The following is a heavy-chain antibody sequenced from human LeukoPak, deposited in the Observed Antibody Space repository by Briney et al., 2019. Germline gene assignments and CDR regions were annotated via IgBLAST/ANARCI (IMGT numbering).Heavy chain of an antibody. D-gene: IGHD2-2*03. J-gene: IGHJ5*02. CDR1: GFTFSDYY. Sequence: GGSLRLSCAASGFTFSDYYMSWIRQAPGKGLEWVSYISSSGSTIYYADPVKGRFTISRDNAKNSLYLQMNSLRAEDTAVYYCARDPSMDFSAFDPWGQGTLVTVSS. V-gene: IGHV3-11*01. CDR2: ISSSGSTI. CDR3: ARDPSMDFSAFDP.